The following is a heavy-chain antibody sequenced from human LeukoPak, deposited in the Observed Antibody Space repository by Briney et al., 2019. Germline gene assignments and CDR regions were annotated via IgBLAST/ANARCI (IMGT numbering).Heavy chain of an antibody. J-gene: IGHJ4*02. CDR3: TGMITFGGVILDY. V-gene: IGHV1-2*06. D-gene: IGHD3-16*02. CDR2: INPNSGGT. Sequence: GASVKVSCKASGYTFTGYYMHCVRQAPGQGLEWMGRINPNSGGTNYAQKFQGRVTMTRDTSTSTAYMELSRLRSDDTAVYYCTGMITFGGVILDYWGQGTLVTVSS. CDR1: GYTFTGYY.